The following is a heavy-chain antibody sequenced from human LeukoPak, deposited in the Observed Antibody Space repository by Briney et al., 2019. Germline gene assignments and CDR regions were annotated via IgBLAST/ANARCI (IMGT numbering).Heavy chain of an antibody. CDR1: GGSISSSRYY. CDR2: IYTSGST. D-gene: IGHD3-10*01. J-gene: IGHJ6*03. Sequence: SETLSLTCSVSGGSISSSRYYWSWIRQPAGKGLEWIGRIYTSGSTNYNPSLKSRVTMSVDTSKNQFSLKLSSVTAADTAVYYCARVRGDYYYYMDVWGKGTTVTVSS. CDR3: ARVRGDYYYYMDV. V-gene: IGHV4-4*07.